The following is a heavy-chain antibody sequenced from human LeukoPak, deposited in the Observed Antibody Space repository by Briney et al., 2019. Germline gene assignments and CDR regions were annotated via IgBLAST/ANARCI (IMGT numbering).Heavy chain of an antibody. J-gene: IGHJ4*02. CDR3: ARDKHYGSSVYFDY. V-gene: IGHV4-38-2*02. CDR2: IHHSGST. D-gene: IGHD3-22*01. Sequence: SETLSLTCAVSGYPISSGYYWGWIRQPPGKGLEWVGSIHHSGSTYYSPSLKSRVTISMDTSKNQFSLKMTSVIAADTAVYYCARDKHYGSSVYFDYWGQRTLVTVSS. CDR1: GYPISSGYY.